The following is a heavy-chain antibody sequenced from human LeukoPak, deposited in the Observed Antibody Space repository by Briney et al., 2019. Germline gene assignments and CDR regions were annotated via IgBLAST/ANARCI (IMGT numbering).Heavy chain of an antibody. CDR3: ARSRGSGYGNWFDP. CDR1: GYTFTGYY. D-gene: IGHD3-22*01. CDR2: INPNSGGT. J-gene: IGHJ5*02. Sequence: ASVKVSCKASGYTFTGYYIHWVRQAPGQGLEWMGWINPNSGGTNYAQKFQGRVTMTRDTSISTAYMELSRLRSDDTAVYYCARSRGSGYGNWFDPWGQGTLVTVSS. V-gene: IGHV1-2*02.